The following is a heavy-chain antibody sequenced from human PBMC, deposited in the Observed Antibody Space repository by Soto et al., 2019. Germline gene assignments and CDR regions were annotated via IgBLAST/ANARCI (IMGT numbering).Heavy chain of an antibody. J-gene: IGHJ3*01. CDR3: ARGLRYSRSWYGAFDF. V-gene: IGHV4-34*01. D-gene: IGHD6-13*01. CDR2: INPSGST. Sequence: PSETLSLTWAVYGGSFSGYYWSWIRQPPGKGLEWIGEINPSGSTNYNPSLKSRVTISVDTSKNQFSLKVNSVTAADTAVYYCARGLRYSRSWYGAFDFWGQGTMVTVSS. CDR1: GGSFSGYY.